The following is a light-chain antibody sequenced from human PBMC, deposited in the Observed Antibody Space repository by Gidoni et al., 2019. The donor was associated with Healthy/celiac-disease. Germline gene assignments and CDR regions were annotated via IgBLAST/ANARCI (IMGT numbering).Light chain of an antibody. Sequence: EIVMTQSPATLSVSPGERTTLSCRASQSVSSNLAWYQQKPGQAPRLLIYGASTRATGIPARFSGSGSGTEFTLTISSLQSEDFAVYYCQQYNNWGTFXGXTKVEIK. CDR2: GAS. CDR3: QQYNNWGT. CDR1: QSVSSN. V-gene: IGKV3-15*01. J-gene: IGKJ4*01.